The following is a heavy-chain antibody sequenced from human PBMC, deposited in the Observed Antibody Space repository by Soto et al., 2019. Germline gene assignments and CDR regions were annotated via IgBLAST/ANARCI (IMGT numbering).Heavy chain of an antibody. D-gene: IGHD3-10*01. CDR3: ARLGRGYGSGFGLDV. J-gene: IGHJ6*02. V-gene: IGHV4-39*01. Sequence: LALTCTVSGGSISTNRYYWGWIRQPPGKGLEWIGSIYSGGGTDYNPSLKSRVTISIDTSKNQFSLKLSSVTAADTAVYYCARLGRGYGSGFGLDVWGQGATVTVS. CDR1: GGSISTNRYY. CDR2: IYSGGGT.